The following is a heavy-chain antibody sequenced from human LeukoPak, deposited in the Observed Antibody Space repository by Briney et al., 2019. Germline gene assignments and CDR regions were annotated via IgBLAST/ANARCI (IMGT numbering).Heavy chain of an antibody. D-gene: IGHD4-17*01. CDR1: GFTFSSYG. V-gene: IGHV3-33*01. CDR2: IWYDGSNK. J-gene: IGHJ4*02. CDR3: ARDPRYYGDYYFDY. Sequence: GGSLRLSCAASGFTFSSYGMHWVRQAPGKGLEWVAVIWYDGSNKYYADSVKGRFTISRDNSKNTLYLQMNSLRAEDTAVYYCARDPRYYGDYYFDYWGQGTLVTVSS.